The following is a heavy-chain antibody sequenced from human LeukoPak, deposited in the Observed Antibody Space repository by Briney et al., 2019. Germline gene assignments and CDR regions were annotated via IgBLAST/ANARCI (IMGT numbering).Heavy chain of an antibody. J-gene: IGHJ3*02. CDR1: GFTFSSYA. Sequence: GRSLRPSCAASGFTFSSYAMHWVRQAPGKGLEWVAVISYDGSNKYYADSVKGRFTISRDNSKNTLYLQMNSLRAEDTAVYYCARDGYSSGLAPDAFDIWGQGTMVTVSS. D-gene: IGHD6-19*01. CDR2: ISYDGSNK. CDR3: ARDGYSSGLAPDAFDI. V-gene: IGHV3-30-3*01.